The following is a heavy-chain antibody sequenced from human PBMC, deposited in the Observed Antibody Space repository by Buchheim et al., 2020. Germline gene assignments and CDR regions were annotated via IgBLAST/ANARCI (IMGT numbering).Heavy chain of an antibody. Sequence: EVQLVESGGGLVQPGGSLRLSCAAPGFTFSSYWMSWVRQAPGKGLEWVANIKQDGSEKYYVDSVKGRFTISRDNAKNSLYLQMNSLRAEDTAVYYCARSNEILGYCSSTSCYLYYYYGMDVWGQGTT. D-gene: IGHD2-2*01. CDR2: IKQDGSEK. J-gene: IGHJ6*02. V-gene: IGHV3-7*01. CDR3: ARSNEILGYCSSTSCYLYYYYGMDV. CDR1: GFTFSSYW.